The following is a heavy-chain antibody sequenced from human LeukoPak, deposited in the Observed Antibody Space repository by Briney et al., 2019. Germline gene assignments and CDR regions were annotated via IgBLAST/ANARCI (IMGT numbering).Heavy chain of an antibody. D-gene: IGHD2-21*02. CDR3: ARGEPHIVVVTADYFDY. V-gene: IGHV4-34*01. CDR1: GGSFSGYY. J-gene: IGHJ4*02. Sequence: SETLSLTCAVYGGSFSGYYWSWIRQPPGKGLEWIGEINHSGSTNYNPSLKSRVTISVDTSKNQFSLKLSSVTAADTAVYYCARGEPHIVVVTADYFDYWGQGTLVTVSS. CDR2: INHSGST.